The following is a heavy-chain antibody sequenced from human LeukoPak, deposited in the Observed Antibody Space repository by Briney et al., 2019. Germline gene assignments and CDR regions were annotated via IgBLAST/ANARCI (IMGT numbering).Heavy chain of an antibody. J-gene: IGHJ6*03. CDR2: ISSSSSYI. D-gene: IGHD2/OR15-2a*01. CDR3: ARDCPTFYLPYYMDV. Sequence: GGSLRLSCAASGFTFSSYSMNWVRQAPGKGLEWVSSISSSSSYIYYADSVKGRFTISRDNAKNSLYPQMNSLRAEDTAVYYCARDCPTFYLPYYMDVWGKGTTVTVSS. CDR1: GFTFSSYS. V-gene: IGHV3-21*01.